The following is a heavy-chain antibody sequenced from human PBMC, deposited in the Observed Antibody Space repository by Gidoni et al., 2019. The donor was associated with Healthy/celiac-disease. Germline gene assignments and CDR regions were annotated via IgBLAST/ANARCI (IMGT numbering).Heavy chain of an antibody. CDR2: IKQDGSDK. CDR1: GFTFSSYW. Sequence: EVQLVESGGGLVQPGGSLRLSCAASGFTFSSYWMTWVRQAPGKGLEWVANIKQDGSDKYYVDSVKGRFTISRDNAKNSLSLQMNSLRAEDTAVYYCARDPGFYSYSSVSFLDFWGQGTLVTVSS. D-gene: IGHD6-6*01. V-gene: IGHV3-7*03. J-gene: IGHJ4*02. CDR3: ARDPGFYSYSSVSFLDF.